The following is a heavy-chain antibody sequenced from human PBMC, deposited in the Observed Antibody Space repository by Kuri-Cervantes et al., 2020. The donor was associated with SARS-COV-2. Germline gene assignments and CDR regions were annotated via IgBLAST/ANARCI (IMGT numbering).Heavy chain of an antibody. V-gene: IGHV3-7*05. CDR3: ARDMQILTGHYYLNFDY. CDR2: IKHDVGEE. Sequence: GESLKIFCAVPVFTFRSYWMSWARQDPGKGLEWVADIKHDVGEEYYVDSVKGRLNISRDNAKNSLYLQMHSLRAEDTAVYYCARDMQILTGHYYLNFDYWGQGTLVTVSS. D-gene: IGHD3-9*01. CDR1: VFTFRSYW. J-gene: IGHJ4*02.